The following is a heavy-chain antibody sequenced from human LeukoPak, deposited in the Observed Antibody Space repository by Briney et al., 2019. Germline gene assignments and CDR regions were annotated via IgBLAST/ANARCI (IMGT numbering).Heavy chain of an antibody. D-gene: IGHD1-20*01. CDR1: GGSNY. Sequence: SETLSLTCTVSGGSNYWSWIRQPPGKGLEWIGYIHYSGSPNYNPSLKSRVTISIDTSKNQFSLRLNSVTAEGTAVYYCARHSNWNAGVDWFDPWGQGTQVTVSS. J-gene: IGHJ5*02. CDR2: IHYSGSP. V-gene: IGHV4-59*08. CDR3: ARHSNWNAGVDWFDP.